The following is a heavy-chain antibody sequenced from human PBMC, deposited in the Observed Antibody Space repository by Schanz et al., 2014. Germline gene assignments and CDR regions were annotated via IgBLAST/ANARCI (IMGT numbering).Heavy chain of an antibody. D-gene: IGHD6-13*01. J-gene: IGHJ5*02. CDR3: ARDLIAAAESWFDP. Sequence: VQLAESGGGLVQPGGSLRLSCAASGFTFSGFWMTWVRQAPGKGLEWVAFINSDGTKRFYADSVKSRFTISRDNSKNTVHLQMNSLRADDTAVYYCARDLIAAAESWFDPWGQGTPITVSS. CDR2: INSDGTKR. V-gene: IGHV3-30*02. CDR1: GFTFSGFW.